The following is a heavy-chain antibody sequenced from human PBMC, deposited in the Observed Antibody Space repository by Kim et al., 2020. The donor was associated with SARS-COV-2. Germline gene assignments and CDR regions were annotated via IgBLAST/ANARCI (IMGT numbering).Heavy chain of an antibody. V-gene: IGHV3-66*01. D-gene: IGHD1-26*01. Sequence: YYADSVKGRFTIARDNSKSTLYLQWNSMRAEDTAVYYCARSVGATYYFDYWGQGTLVTVSS. J-gene: IGHJ4*02. CDR3: ARSVGATYYFDY.